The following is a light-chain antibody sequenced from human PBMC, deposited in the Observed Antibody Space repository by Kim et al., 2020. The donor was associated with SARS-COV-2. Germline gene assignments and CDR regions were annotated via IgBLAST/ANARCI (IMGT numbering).Light chain of an antibody. CDR3: EAWDDSLDAVI. Sequence: QSVLTQPPSASGTPGQRVTLSCSGIRSNIGSNTVNWYQQLPGMAPKLLISADDQRPSGVPDRFSGSKSGTSGSLAITGLQSEDEADYYCEAWDDSLDAVIFGGGTKLRVL. J-gene: IGLJ2*01. CDR1: RSNIGSNT. V-gene: IGLV1-44*01. CDR2: ADD.